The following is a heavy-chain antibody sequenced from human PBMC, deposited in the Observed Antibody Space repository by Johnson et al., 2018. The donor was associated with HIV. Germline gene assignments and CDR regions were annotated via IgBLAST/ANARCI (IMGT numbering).Heavy chain of an antibody. J-gene: IGHJ3*02. V-gene: IGHV3-11*04. D-gene: IGHD6-19*01. CDR3: ARRRVAGDDAFDM. CDR1: GFTLSDYY. CDR2: ISSRDSTI. Sequence: VQLVESGGGVVQPGRSLRLSCAASGFTLSDYYMSWVRQAPGKGLEWVSYISSRDSTIYYADSVKGRFTISRDNAKNSLYLQMNSLRGEDTAVYYCARRRVAGDDAFDMWGQGTMVSVSS.